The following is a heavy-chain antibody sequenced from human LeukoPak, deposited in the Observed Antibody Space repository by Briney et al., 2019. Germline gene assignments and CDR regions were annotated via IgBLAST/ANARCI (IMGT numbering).Heavy chain of an antibody. CDR1: GFTFSSYA. D-gene: IGHD4-17*01. V-gene: IGHV3-30-3*01. Sequence: GGSLRLSCAASGFTFSSYAMHWVRQAPGKGLEWVAVISYDGSNKYYADSVKGRFTISRDNSKNTLYLQMNSLRAEDTAVYYCARDTHLDGGYPPVGLFDYWGQGTLVTVSS. J-gene: IGHJ4*02. CDR3: ARDTHLDGGYPPVGLFDY. CDR2: ISYDGSNK.